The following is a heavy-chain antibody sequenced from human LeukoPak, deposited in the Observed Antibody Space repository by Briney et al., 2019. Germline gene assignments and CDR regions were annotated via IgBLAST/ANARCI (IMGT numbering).Heavy chain of an antibody. CDR3: TIDYGDYEGDYYFDY. Sequence: GGPLRLSCAASGFTFSNAWMSWVRQAPGKGLEWVGRIKSKTDGGTTDYAAPVKGRFTISRDDSKSTLYLQMNSLKTEDSAVYYCTIDYGDYEGDYYFDYWGQGTLVTVSS. CDR1: GFTFSNAW. J-gene: IGHJ4*02. V-gene: IGHV3-15*01. D-gene: IGHD4-17*01. CDR2: IKSKTDGGTT.